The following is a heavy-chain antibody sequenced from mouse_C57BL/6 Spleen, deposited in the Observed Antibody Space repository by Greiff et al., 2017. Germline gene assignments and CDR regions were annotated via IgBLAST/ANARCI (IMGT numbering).Heavy chain of an antibody. Sequence: EVQLQQSGPELVKPGASVKISCKASGYSFTGYYMNWVKQSPEKSLEWIGEINPSTGGTTYNQKFKAKATLTVDKSSSTAYMQLKSLTSEDSAVYYCARWVYYGYDVEGNAMDYWGQGTSGTVSS. V-gene: IGHV1-42*01. CDR2: INPSTGGT. CDR1: GYSFTGYY. CDR3: ARWVYYGYDVEGNAMDY. D-gene: IGHD2-2*01. J-gene: IGHJ4*01.